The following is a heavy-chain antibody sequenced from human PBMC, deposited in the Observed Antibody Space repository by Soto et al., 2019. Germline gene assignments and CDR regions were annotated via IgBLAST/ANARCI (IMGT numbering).Heavy chain of an antibody. D-gene: IGHD1-7*01. Sequence: ASVKVSCKASGYTFTSYAMHWVRQAPGQRLEWMGWINAGNGNTKYSQKFQGRVTITRDTSASTAYMELSSLRSEDTAVYYCAVNYPPYNWFDPWGQGTLVTVSS. CDR1: GYTFTSYA. CDR2: INAGNGNT. V-gene: IGHV1-3*01. CDR3: AVNYPPYNWFDP. J-gene: IGHJ5*02.